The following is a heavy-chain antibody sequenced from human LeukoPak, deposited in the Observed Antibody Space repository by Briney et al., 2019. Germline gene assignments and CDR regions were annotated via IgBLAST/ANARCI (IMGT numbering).Heavy chain of an antibody. Sequence: PSETLSLTCTVSGGSISSSSYYWGWIHQPPGKGLEWIGSIYYSGSTYYNPSLKSRVTISVDTSKNQFSLKLSSVTAADTAVYYGAREYGGKVTFYYYYNRDVGGKGPTVTVSS. CDR1: GGSISSSSYY. CDR2: IYYSGST. V-gene: IGHV4-39*07. D-gene: IGHD4-23*01. J-gene: IGHJ6*03. CDR3: AREYGGKVTFYYYYNRDV.